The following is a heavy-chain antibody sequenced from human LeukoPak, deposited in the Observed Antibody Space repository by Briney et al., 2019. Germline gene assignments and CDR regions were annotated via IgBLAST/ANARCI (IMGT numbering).Heavy chain of an antibody. J-gene: IGHJ4*02. CDR2: IIPIFGTA. D-gene: IGHD3-22*01. CDR1: GGTFSSYT. V-gene: IGHV1-69*13. Sequence: ASVKVSCKASGGTFSSYTISWVRQAPGQGLECVGGIIPIFGTATYAQKFQGRVTITADESTSTAYMELSSLRSEDTAVYYCARPYSSGYYYRFDYWGQGTLVTVSS. CDR3: ARPYSSGYYYRFDY.